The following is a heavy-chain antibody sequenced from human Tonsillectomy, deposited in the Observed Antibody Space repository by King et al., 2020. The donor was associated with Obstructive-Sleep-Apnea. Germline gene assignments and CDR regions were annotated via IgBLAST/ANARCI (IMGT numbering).Heavy chain of an antibody. D-gene: IGHD2-2*01. V-gene: IGHV5-10-1*01. CDR3: ASLGYCSSTSFYSHDAYYYYYVMDV. CDR1: GYSFTSYW. J-gene: IGHJ6*02. CDR2: IDPSDSYT. Sequence: VQLVQSGAEVKKPGESLRISCKGSGYSFTSYWISWVRQMPGKGLEWMGRIDPSDSYTNYSPSFQGHVTISADKSISTAYLQWSSLKASDTAMYYCASLGYCSSTSFYSHDAYYYYYVMDVWGQGTTVTVSS.